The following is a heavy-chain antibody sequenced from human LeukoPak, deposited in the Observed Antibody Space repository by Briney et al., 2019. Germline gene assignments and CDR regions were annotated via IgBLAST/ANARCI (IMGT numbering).Heavy chain of an antibody. CDR2: IDTDGRTT. CDR3: ARDVAGAGSY. D-gene: IGHD3-10*01. CDR1: GYTFSYYW. Sequence: GGSLRLSCAASGYTFSYYWMHWVRQVSGTGLVWVSRIDTDGRTTTYADSVKGRFTISRDNVQNTLYLQMNSLRAEDTAVYYCARDVAGAGSYWGQGIMVTVSS. J-gene: IGHJ4*02. V-gene: IGHV3-74*01.